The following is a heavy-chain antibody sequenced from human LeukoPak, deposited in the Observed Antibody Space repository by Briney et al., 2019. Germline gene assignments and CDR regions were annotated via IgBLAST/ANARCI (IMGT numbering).Heavy chain of an antibody. CDR3: ATAQDYVWGSPYYFDY. CDR1: GYTLTELS. CDR2: FDPEDGET. J-gene: IGHJ4*02. V-gene: IGHV1-24*01. D-gene: IGHD3-16*01. Sequence: GASVKVSCKVSGYTLTELSMHWVRQAPGKGLEWMGGFDPEDGETTYAQKFQGRVTMTEDTSTDTAYMELSSLRAEDTAVYYCATAQDYVWGSPYYFDYWGQGTLVTVSS.